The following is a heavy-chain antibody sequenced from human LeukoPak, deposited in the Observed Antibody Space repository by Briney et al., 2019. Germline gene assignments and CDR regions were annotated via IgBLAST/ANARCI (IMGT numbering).Heavy chain of an antibody. CDR1: GGSISSSNW. CDR3: ARADYSNDYYPTNYFDY. Sequence: SETLSLTCAVSGGSISSSNWWNWVRQPPGKGLEWIGEIYHSGSANYNPSLKSRVTISVDRSKNQFSLKLSSVTAADTAVYYCARADYSNDYYPTNYFDYWGQGTLVTVSS. D-gene: IGHD4-11*01. CDR2: IYHSGSA. J-gene: IGHJ4*02. V-gene: IGHV4-4*02.